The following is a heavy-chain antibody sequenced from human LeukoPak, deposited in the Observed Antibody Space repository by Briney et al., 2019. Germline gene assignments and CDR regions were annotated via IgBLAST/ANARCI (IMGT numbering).Heavy chain of an antibody. CDR1: GYTFTGYA. CDR3: ARDQLRYYGSGSYYSDMDV. CDR2: ISAYNGGT. Sequence: ASVKVSCKASGYTFTGYAVTWVRQAPGQGLEWIGWISAYNGGTNYAQKFQGRVTMTTDTSTTTGCMELRSLKSDDTAVYYCARDQLRYYGSGSYYSDMDVWGQGTTVTVSS. V-gene: IGHV1-18*01. D-gene: IGHD3-10*01. J-gene: IGHJ6*02.